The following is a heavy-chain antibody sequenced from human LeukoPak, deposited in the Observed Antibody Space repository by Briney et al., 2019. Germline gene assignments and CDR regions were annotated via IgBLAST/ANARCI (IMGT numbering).Heavy chain of an antibody. Sequence: GGSLRLSCAASGFTFSSYGMHWVRHAPGKGLEWVAFIRYDGSNKYYADSVKGRFTISRDNSNNTLFLHLNSLRGEDTAVYYCTRNSGWYGLSWGQGTLVTVSS. CDR1: GFTFSSYG. D-gene: IGHD6-19*01. CDR3: TRNSGWYGLS. J-gene: IGHJ1*01. CDR2: IRYDGSNK. V-gene: IGHV3-30*02.